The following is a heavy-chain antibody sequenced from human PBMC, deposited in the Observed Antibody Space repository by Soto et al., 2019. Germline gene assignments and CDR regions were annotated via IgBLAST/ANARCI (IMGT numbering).Heavy chain of an antibody. Sequence: GGSLRLSCAASGFTFSDYYMNWVRQAPGKGLEWVSYISSSSGGTIYYADSVKGRFTISRDNAKNTLHLQMNSLRAEDTAVYYCAKVKGWSVTTQDYGMDVWGQGTTVTVSS. CDR3: AKVKGWSVTTQDYGMDV. J-gene: IGHJ6*02. CDR1: GFTFSDYY. CDR2: ISSSSGGTI. V-gene: IGHV3-11*01. D-gene: IGHD4-17*01.